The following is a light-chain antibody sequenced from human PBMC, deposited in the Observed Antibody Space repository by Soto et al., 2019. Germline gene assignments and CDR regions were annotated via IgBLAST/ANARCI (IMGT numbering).Light chain of an antibody. CDR2: AAS. CDR3: QQYGDSHLT. Sequence: EILLTQSPSTLSLSPGEGVTLSCRASQSVTVNSLAWYQQKPGQAPRLLIYAASTRDTAVPDRFTGSGSGTDFALTISRLEPEDFAVYYCQQYGDSHLTLSPGTKVDIK. CDR1: QSVTVNS. V-gene: IGKV3-20*01. J-gene: IGKJ3*01.